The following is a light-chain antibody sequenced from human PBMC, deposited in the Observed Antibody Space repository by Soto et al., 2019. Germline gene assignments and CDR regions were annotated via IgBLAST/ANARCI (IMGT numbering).Light chain of an antibody. V-gene: IGKV3-20*01. CDR1: QSVSSSY. J-gene: IGKJ4*01. CDR3: QQYGTSLFT. Sequence: EIVLTQSPGTLSLSPGERATLSCRASQSVSSSYLAWYQQKPGQAPRLLINDASRRATGIPDRFSGSGSGTDFTLTISRLEPEDFAVYYCQQYGTSLFTFGGGTKVDI. CDR2: DAS.